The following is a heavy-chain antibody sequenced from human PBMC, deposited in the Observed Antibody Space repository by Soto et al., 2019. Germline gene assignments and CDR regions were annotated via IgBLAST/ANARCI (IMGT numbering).Heavy chain of an antibody. CDR1: GYTFTGYY. V-gene: IGHV1-2*04. J-gene: IGHJ4*02. Sequence: ASVKVSCKASGYTFTGYYMHWVRQAPGQGLEWMGWINPNSGGTNYAQKFQGWVTMTRDTSISTAYMELSRLRSDDTAVYYCARGLAPRAYYYGSGSLGVWGQGTLVTVSS. CDR2: INPNSGGT. D-gene: IGHD3-10*01. CDR3: ARGLAPRAYYYGSGSLGV.